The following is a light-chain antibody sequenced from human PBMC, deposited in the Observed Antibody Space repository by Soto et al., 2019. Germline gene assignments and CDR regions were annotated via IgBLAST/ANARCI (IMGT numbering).Light chain of an antibody. V-gene: IGLV1-44*01. J-gene: IGLJ2*01. Sequence: QSVLTQPPSASGTPGQRVTISCSGTSSDIGSNTVDWYQQLPGTAPKPLIYNNNQRPSAVPDRFSGSKSGTSASLAISGVQSEDEDDYYCAAWDDSRNGVVFGGGTKLTVL. CDR2: NNN. CDR1: SSDIGSNT. CDR3: AAWDDSRNGVV.